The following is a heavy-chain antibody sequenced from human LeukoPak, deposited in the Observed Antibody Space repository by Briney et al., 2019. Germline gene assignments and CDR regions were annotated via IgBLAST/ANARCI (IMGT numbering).Heavy chain of an antibody. V-gene: IGHV1-2*06. CDR1: GYTFTGYY. J-gene: IGHJ5*02. D-gene: IGHD2-2*01. CDR3: ARSVVVVVVPAAMPPVQFDP. Sequence: ASVKVSCKASGYTFTGYYMHWVRQAPGQGLEWMGRINPNSGGTNYAQKFQGRVTMTRDTSISTAYMELSRLRSDDTAVYYCARSVVVVVVPAAMPPVQFDPWGQGTLVTVSS. CDR2: INPNSGGT.